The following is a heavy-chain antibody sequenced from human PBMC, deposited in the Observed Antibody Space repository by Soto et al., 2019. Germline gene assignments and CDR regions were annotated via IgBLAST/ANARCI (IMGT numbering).Heavy chain of an antibody. D-gene: IGHD3-3*01. V-gene: IGHV3-48*02. Sequence: EVQLVESGGGLVQPGGSLRLSCAASGFTFSTYSMNWFRQAPGKGLEWVSYIGSRGDIYYADSVKGRFTISRDNAKNSLYLQMNSLRDEDTAVYFCVRDSDFVADMTHGDYWGQGTLVTVSS. CDR2: IGSRGDI. CDR1: GFTFSTYS. CDR3: VRDSDFVADMTHGDY. J-gene: IGHJ4*02.